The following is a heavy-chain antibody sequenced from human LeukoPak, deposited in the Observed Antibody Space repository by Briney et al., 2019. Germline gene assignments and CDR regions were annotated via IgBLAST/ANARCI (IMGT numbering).Heavy chain of an antibody. CDR2: IYHSGST. CDR1: GGSISSSNW. CDR3: ASYSYYYDSSGYFDY. J-gene: IGHJ4*02. V-gene: IGHV4-4*02. Sequence: SETLSLTCAVSGGSISSSNWWSWVRQPPGKGLEWIGEIYHSGSTNYNPSLKSRVTISVDKSKNQFSLKLSSVTAADTAVYYCASYSYYYDSSGYFDYWGQGTLVTVSS. D-gene: IGHD3-22*01.